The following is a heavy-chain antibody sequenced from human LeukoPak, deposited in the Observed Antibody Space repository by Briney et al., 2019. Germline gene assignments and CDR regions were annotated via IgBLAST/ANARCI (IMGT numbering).Heavy chain of an antibody. J-gene: IGHJ3*02. CDR2: FYYSGST. Sequence: PSETLSLTCTVSGGSISSSSYYWGWIRQPPGKGLEWIGSFYYSGSTYYNPSLKSRVTISVDTSKKKFSLNLSSVTAADTAVYYCARERIAVAGDAFDIWGQGTMVTVSS. CDR3: ARERIAVAGDAFDI. V-gene: IGHV4-39*07. CDR1: GGSISSSSYY. D-gene: IGHD6-19*01.